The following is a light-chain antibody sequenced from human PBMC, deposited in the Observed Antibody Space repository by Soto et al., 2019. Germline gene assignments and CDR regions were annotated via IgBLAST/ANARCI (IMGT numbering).Light chain of an antibody. CDR3: QQYYSTPLT. CDR2: WAF. CDR1: QSVLYSSNNKNY. Sequence: DIVRTQSQDSLAVSLGERATINSKSSQSVLYSSNNKNYLAWYQKKPGQPPKLLIYWAFTRESGVPDRFSGSGSGTDFTLTISSLQAEDVAVYYCQQYYSTPLTFGGGTKVEIK. V-gene: IGKV4-1*01. J-gene: IGKJ4*01.